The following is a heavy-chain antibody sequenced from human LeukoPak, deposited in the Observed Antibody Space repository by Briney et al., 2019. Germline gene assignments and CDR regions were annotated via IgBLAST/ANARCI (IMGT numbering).Heavy chain of an antibody. CDR3: ARDRKDNKANYYGSGTFDY. CDR2: INPSGGST. CDR1: GYTFTIYY. Sequence: ASVNVSCTASGYTFTIYYMHWVRQAPGQGLEWMGIINPSGGSTSYAQKFQGRVTMTRDTSTSTVYMELSSLRSEDTAVYYCARDRKDNKANYYGSGTFDYWGQGTLVTVSS. D-gene: IGHD3-10*01. V-gene: IGHV1-46*01. J-gene: IGHJ4*02.